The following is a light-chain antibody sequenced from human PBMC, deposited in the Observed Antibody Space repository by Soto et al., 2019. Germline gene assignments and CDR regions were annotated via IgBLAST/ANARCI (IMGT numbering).Light chain of an antibody. J-gene: IGLJ1*01. CDR1: SSDVGGYNY. CDR2: EVS. V-gene: IGLV2-14*01. Sequence: QSALTQPASVSGSPGQSITISCTGTSSDVGGYNYVSWYQQYPGKAPKLMISEVSNRPSGVSHRFSGSKSGNTASLTISGLQAEDEADYYCTSYAGTYTYVFGSGTKVTVL. CDR3: TSYAGTYTYV.